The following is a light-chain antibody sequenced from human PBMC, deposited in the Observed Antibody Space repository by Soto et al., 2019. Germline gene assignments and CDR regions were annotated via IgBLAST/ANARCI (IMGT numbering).Light chain of an antibody. J-gene: IGKJ2*01. Sequence: IVMTQSPATLSVSPGERATLSCRASQSVATNLAWYQQKPGQAPRLLIHSASTRATGVPARFSGSGSGTEFTLTISSLQSEDFAVYYCQHHNYWPSFCQGTNLEIK. V-gene: IGKV3-15*01. CDR2: SAS. CDR1: QSVATN. CDR3: QHHNYWPS.